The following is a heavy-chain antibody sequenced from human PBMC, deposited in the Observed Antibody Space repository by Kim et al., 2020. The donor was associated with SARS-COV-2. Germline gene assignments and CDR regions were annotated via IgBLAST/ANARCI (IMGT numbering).Heavy chain of an antibody. J-gene: IGHJ5*02. CDR2: INWNGGST. V-gene: IGHV3-20*01. D-gene: IGHD3-10*01. Sequence: GGSLRLSCAASGFTFDDYGMSWVRQAPGKGLEWVSGINWNGGSTGYADSVKGRFTISRDNAKNSLYLQMNSLRAEDTALYHCARDYYGSGTHTGLYWFDPWGQGTLVTVSS. CDR3: ARDYYGSGTHTGLYWFDP. CDR1: GFTFDDYG.